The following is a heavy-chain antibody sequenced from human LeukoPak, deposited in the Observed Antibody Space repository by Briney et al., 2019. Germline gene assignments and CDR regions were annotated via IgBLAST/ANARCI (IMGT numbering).Heavy chain of an antibody. Sequence: SETLSLTCTVSGGSISRGGFYWSWIRQPPGKGLEWIGYIYHSGSTYYNPSLKSRVTISVDPSNNQFSLQLSSVTAADTAVYYCAKAPTDYGGSFDYWSQGTLVTVSS. CDR1: GGSISRGGFY. D-gene: IGHD4-23*01. CDR2: IYHSGST. J-gene: IGHJ4*02. V-gene: IGHV4-30-2*05. CDR3: AKAPTDYGGSFDY.